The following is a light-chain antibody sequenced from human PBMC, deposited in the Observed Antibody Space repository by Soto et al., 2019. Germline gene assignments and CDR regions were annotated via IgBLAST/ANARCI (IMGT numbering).Light chain of an antibody. J-gene: IGLJ2*01. CDR2: EVS. CDR1: SSDVGGYDY. CDR3: CSYAGSNVI. V-gene: IGLV2-8*01. Sequence: QSALTQPPSASGSPGQSVTISCTGTSSDVGGYDYVSWYQHHPGKVPKLMIYEVSERPSGVPDRFSGSKSGNTASLTVSGLQAEDEADYCCCSYAGSNVIFGGGTKLTVL.